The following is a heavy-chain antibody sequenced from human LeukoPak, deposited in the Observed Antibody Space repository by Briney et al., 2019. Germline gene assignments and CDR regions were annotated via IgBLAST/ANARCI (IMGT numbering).Heavy chain of an antibody. D-gene: IGHD5/OR15-5a*01. CDR3: ARGGGSVTTLFAFPRKKRWFDP. CDR2: IIPIFGTA. CDR1: GGTFSSYA. J-gene: IGHJ5*02. V-gene: IGHV1-69*01. Sequence: GSSVKVSCKASGGTFSSYAISWVRQAPGQGLEWMGGIIPIFGTANYAQRFQGRVAITADESTSTAYMELSSLRSEDTAVYYCARGGGSVTTLFAFPRKKRWFDPWGQGTLVTVSS.